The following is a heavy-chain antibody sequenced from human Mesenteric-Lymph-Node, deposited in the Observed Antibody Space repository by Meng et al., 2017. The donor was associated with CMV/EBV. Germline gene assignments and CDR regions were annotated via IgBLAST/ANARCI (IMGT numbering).Heavy chain of an antibody. CDR3: AHASRYQLRWLNYGMDV. V-gene: IGHV2-5*01. D-gene: IGHD2-2*01. Sequence: SLSTSGVGVGWIRQPPRKALEWLALIYWNDDKRYSPSLKSRLTITKDTSKNQVVLTMTNMDPVDTATYYCAHASRYQLRWLNYGMDVWGQGTTVTVSS. CDR1: SLSTSGVG. CDR2: IYWNDDK. J-gene: IGHJ6*02.